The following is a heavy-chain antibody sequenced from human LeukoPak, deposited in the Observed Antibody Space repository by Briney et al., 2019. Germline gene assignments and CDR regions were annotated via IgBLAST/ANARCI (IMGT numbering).Heavy chain of an antibody. CDR1: GFTFSIYG. J-gene: IGHJ4*02. D-gene: IGHD3-22*01. CDR3: ISYYYVTSGYYYCDY. V-gene: IGHV3-49*04. Sequence: GGSLRLSCAASGFTFSIYGMHWVRQAPGKGLEWVGFIRSKAYGRTTEYAGSVKCRFTIERDEYKRIDYLQINSLKTEDTAVYYCISYYYVTSGYYYCDYWGQGTLVTVSS. CDR2: IRSKAYGRTT.